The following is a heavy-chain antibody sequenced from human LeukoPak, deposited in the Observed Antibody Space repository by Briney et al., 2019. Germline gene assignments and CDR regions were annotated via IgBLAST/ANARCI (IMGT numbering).Heavy chain of an antibody. CDR2: ISSSGSTR. D-gene: IGHD3-22*01. Sequence: GGSLRLSCAASGFTFSSYEMNWVRQAPGKGLEWVSYISSSGSTRYYADSAKGRFTISRDNAKNSLYLQMNSLRAEDTAVYFCARDLPYYDTSGYYGYWGQGTLVTVSS. CDR1: GFTFSSYE. J-gene: IGHJ4*02. V-gene: IGHV3-48*03. CDR3: ARDLPYYDTSGYYGY.